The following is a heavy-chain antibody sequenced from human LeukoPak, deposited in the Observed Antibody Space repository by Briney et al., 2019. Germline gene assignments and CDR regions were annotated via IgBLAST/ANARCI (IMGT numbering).Heavy chain of an antibody. CDR3: ARTYDISVVDAFDI. J-gene: IGHJ3*02. Sequence: PGGSLRLSCAASGFTFSSYGMNWVRQAPGKGLEWVSYISSSGSTIYYADSVKGRFTISRDNAKNSLYLQMNSLRAEDTAVYYCARTYDISVVDAFDIWGQGTMVTVSS. V-gene: IGHV3-48*03. CDR2: ISSSGSTI. D-gene: IGHD3-22*01. CDR1: GFTFSSYG.